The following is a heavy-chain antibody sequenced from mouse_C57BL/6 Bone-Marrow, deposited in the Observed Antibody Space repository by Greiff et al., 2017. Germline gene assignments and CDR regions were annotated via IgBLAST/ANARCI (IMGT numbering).Heavy chain of an antibody. CDR2: FYPGSGSI. CDR1: GYIFTEYT. D-gene: IGHD2-4*01. V-gene: IGHV1-62-2*01. J-gene: IGHJ2*01. CDR3: ARHERYYDYEGYFDY. Sequence: QVQLQQSGAELVKPGASVKLSCKASGYIFTEYTIHWVKQRSGQGLEWIGWFYPGSGSIKYNERFKDKATLTADKSSNTVYMELSRLKSEDSAVYFCARHERYYDYEGYFDYWGQGTTLTVSS.